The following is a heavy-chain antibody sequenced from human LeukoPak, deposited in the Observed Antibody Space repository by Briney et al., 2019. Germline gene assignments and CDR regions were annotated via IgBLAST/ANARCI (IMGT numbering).Heavy chain of an antibody. CDR2: INTDGTVT. D-gene: IGHD6-19*01. CDR3: ATKQWLAPPPDS. J-gene: IGHJ4*02. Sequence: GGSLRLSCAASGFMFNSFGMSWVRQPPGKGLEWVSRINTDGTVTTYADSVKGRFTVSRDNADNTMFLQMNSVRDEDTAVYYCATKQWLAPPPDSWGQGTPVTVSS. V-gene: IGHV3-74*01. CDR1: GFMFNSFG.